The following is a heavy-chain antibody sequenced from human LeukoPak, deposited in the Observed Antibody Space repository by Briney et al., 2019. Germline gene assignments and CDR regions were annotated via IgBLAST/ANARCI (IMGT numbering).Heavy chain of an antibody. Sequence: GGSLRLSCAASGFTFSSYSMNWVRQAPGKGLEWVSSISSSSYIYYADSVKGRFTISRDNAKNSLYLQMNSLRAEDTAVYYCARGAGVVVPADNWFDPWGQGTLVTVSS. CDR2: ISSSSYI. D-gene: IGHD2-2*01. J-gene: IGHJ5*02. CDR1: GFTFSSYS. CDR3: ARGAGVVVPADNWFDP. V-gene: IGHV3-21*01.